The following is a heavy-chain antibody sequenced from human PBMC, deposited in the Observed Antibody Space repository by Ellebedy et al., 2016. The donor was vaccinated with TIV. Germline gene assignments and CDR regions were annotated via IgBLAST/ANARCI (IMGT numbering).Heavy chain of an antibody. Sequence: GESLKISCAASGFTFSNYAMSWVRQAPGKGLEWVSTISGSGGSTYYADSVKGRFTISRDNSKNTLYLQMNSLRAEDTAVYYCAKDASPRVVVPAAIWDYYYYYGMDVWGQGTTVTVSS. CDR1: GFTFSNYA. J-gene: IGHJ6*02. V-gene: IGHV3-23*01. CDR2: ISGSGGST. CDR3: AKDASPRVVVPAAIWDYYYYYGMDV. D-gene: IGHD2-2*02.